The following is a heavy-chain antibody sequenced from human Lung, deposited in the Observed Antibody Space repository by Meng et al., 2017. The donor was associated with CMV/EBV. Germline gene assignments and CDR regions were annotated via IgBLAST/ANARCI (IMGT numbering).Heavy chain of an antibody. V-gene: IGHV7-4-1*02. CDR3: ARTYHYGWRNHHYLDY. Sequence: NWVRRTPGREREGMGRVKADTGRPTYAQDFEGRFVISSGIAVSTTYLHISSLTADDTAVYFCARTYHYGWRNHHYLDYWGQGTLVTVSS. J-gene: IGHJ4*02. D-gene: IGHD3-16*02. CDR2: VKADTGRP.